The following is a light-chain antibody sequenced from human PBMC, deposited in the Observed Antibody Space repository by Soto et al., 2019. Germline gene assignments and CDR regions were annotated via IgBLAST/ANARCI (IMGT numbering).Light chain of an antibody. CDR1: QSFSSRY. V-gene: IGKV3D-20*02. Sequence: EIVLTQSPGTLSLSPGERATLSCRASQSFSSRYLAWYQQKPGQAPRLFMYGASTRATGIPDRFSGSGSGTDFTLTISGLEPEDFSVYYCQQRDKWPITFGQGTRLEIK. CDR3: QQRDKWPIT. J-gene: IGKJ5*01. CDR2: GAS.